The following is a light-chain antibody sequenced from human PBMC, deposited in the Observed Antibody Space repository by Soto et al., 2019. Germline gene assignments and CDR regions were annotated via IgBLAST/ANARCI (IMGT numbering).Light chain of an antibody. V-gene: IGKV3-15*01. CDR1: RNVGSK. Sequence: EIVMTQSPATLSVSPGGRATLSCRASRNVGSKLAWYMQKPGQSPRLLISGASTRAADFPARFSGSGSGTDFTLTITRLEPDDSAVYYCQQHGISHITFGQGTRLEIK. J-gene: IGKJ5*01. CDR3: QQHGISHIT. CDR2: GAS.